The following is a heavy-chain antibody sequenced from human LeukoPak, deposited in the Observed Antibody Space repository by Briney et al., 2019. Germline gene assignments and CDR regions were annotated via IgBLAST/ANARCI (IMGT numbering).Heavy chain of an antibody. Sequence: ASVKVSCKASGYTFTGYYMHWVRQAPGQGLEWMGWINPNSGGTNYAQKLQGRVTMTTDTSTSTAYMELRSLRSDDTAVYYCAREVVPAAIAYYYYYYGMDVWGQETTVTVSS. V-gene: IGHV1-2*02. J-gene: IGHJ6*02. CDR3: AREVVPAAIAYYYYYYGMDV. D-gene: IGHD2-2*02. CDR1: GYTFTGYY. CDR2: INPNSGGT.